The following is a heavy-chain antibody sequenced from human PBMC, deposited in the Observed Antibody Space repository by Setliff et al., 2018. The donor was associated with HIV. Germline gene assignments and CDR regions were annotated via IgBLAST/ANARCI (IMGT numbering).Heavy chain of an antibody. CDR3: ARDFCGSSCSSGYGYFDH. Sequence: LRLSCAASGFTFSTYSMTWVRQAPGKGLEWVSYISPSSTIIYYPNSVKGRFTTSRDNARNSLYLEMNSLRADDTAVYYCARDFCGSSCSSGYGYFDHWGQGTLVTVSS. CDR2: ISPSSTII. D-gene: IGHD2-15*01. CDR1: GFTFSTYS. V-gene: IGHV3-48*01. J-gene: IGHJ4*02.